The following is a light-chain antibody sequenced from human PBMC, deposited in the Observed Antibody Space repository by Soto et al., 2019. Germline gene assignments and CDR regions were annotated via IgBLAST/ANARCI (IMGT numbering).Light chain of an antibody. CDR2: EVS. Sequence: QSVLTQPASVSGSPGQSFTISCTGNSSDVGSYNLVSWYQQPPGKSPNLMIYEVSKRPSGVSKRFSGSKSGNTASLTISGLQAEDEANYYCCSYAGSSTYVFGTGTKVTVL. J-gene: IGLJ1*01. V-gene: IGLV2-23*02. CDR1: SSDVGSYNL. CDR3: CSYAGSSTYV.